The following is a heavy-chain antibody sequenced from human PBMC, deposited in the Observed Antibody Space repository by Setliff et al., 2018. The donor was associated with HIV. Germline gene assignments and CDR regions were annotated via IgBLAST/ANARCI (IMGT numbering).Heavy chain of an antibody. Sequence: GGSLRLSCAASVFTFNNYGMNWVRQAPGKGLEWVAFIRYDGSQKYYVDSVKGRFTISRDNAKNSLYLQMNTLRAEDTAVYFCARSPYGDYGLDYWGQGTLVTVSS. J-gene: IGHJ4*02. D-gene: IGHD4-17*01. V-gene: IGHV3-33*01. CDR3: ARSPYGDYGLDY. CDR1: VFTFNNYG. CDR2: IRYDGSQK.